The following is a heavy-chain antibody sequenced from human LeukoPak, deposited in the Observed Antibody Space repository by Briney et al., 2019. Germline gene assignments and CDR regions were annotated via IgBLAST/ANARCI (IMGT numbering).Heavy chain of an antibody. Sequence: SETLSLTCTVSGGSISSYYWSWIRQPPGKGLEWIGYIYYSGSTNYNTSLKSRVTISVDTSKKEFSLNLSSVTAADTAVYYCARALGYSSPDAFDIWDQGTMVTVSS. V-gene: IGHV4-59*01. D-gene: IGHD6-13*01. CDR3: ARALGYSSPDAFDI. CDR2: IYYSGST. J-gene: IGHJ3*02. CDR1: GGSISSYY.